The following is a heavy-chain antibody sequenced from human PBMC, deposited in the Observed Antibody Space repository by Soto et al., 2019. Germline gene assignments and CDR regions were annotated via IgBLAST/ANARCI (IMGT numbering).Heavy chain of an antibody. Sequence: PGGSLRLSCAASGFIFNTYAMHWVRQAPGKGLEWVALISYDGDNNYYADSVKGRFTSSRDNSKNMLYLQVNSLRVEETAVYYCARIRGYWYGLDVWGQGTTVTVSS. V-gene: IGHV3-30-3*01. CDR3: ARIRGYWYGLDV. CDR1: GFIFNTYA. J-gene: IGHJ6*02. CDR2: ISYDGDNN.